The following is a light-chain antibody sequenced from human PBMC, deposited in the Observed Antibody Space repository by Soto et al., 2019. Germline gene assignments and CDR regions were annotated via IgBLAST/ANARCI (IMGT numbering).Light chain of an antibody. CDR3: MQAHQNPRT. J-gene: IGKJ2*01. Sequence: DIVMTPSPRSLPVTPGEPASISCRSSQSLMRSDGYNYLDWYMQKPGQSQQLLICLGSNRASGVPDRVSGSGSGTDFTLKISRVEAEDVGVYYFMQAHQNPRTFGQGTKLEIK. CDR1: QSLMRSDGYNY. V-gene: IGKV2-28*01. CDR2: LGS.